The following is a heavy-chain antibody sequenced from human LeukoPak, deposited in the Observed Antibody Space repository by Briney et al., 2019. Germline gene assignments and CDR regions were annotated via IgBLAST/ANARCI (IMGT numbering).Heavy chain of an antibody. CDR3: ARDQLAAGTYDY. V-gene: IGHV1-69*05. CDR2: IIPIFGTA. CDR1: GGTFSTYA. D-gene: IGHD6-13*01. Sequence: SVKVSCKASGGTFSTYAISWVRQAPGQGLEWMGRIIPIFGTANYAQKFQGRVTITTDESTSTAYMELSSLRSEDTAVYYCARDQLAAGTYDYWGQGTLVTVSS. J-gene: IGHJ4*02.